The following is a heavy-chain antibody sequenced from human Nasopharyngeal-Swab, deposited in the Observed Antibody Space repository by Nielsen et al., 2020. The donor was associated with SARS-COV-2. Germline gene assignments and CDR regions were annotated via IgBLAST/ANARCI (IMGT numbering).Heavy chain of an antibody. D-gene: IGHD6-19*01. V-gene: IGHV3-30*02. CDR3: AKDVGSGFQIDF. CDR1: GFNFGTYG. Sequence: GESLKISCAASGFNFGTYGMHWVRQAPDKGLKWVAFITFNGSNKYYTDSVKGRFTISRDNPKNTLYLQMTGLRIEDTAVYFCAKDVGSGFQIDFWGQGTLVIVSS. J-gene: IGHJ4*02. CDR2: ITFNGSNK.